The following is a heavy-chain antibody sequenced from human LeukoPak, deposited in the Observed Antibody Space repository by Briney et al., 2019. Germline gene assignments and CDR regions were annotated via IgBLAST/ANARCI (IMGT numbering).Heavy chain of an antibody. Sequence: PGGSLRLSCTASGFTFTSYSMNWVRQTPGKGLEWVSYINSRSSTIYYADSVKGRFTISRDNAKNSLYLQVNSLRDEDTAVYYCARDRHSTGWYYFDYWGQGTLVTVSS. V-gene: IGHV3-48*02. CDR3: ARDRHSTGWYYFDY. D-gene: IGHD6-19*01. CDR1: GFTFTSYS. J-gene: IGHJ4*02. CDR2: INSRSSTI.